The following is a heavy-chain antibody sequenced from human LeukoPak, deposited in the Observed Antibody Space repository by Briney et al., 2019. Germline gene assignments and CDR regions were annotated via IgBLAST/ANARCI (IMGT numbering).Heavy chain of an antibody. CDR3: ARDDDFWRV. D-gene: IGHD3-3*01. CDR1: GYTFTGYY. Sequence: ASVKVSCKASGYTFTGYYMHWVRQAPGQGLEWMGGIIPIFGTANYAQKFQGRVTITADESTSTAYMELSSLRSEDTAVYYCARDDDFWRVWGQGTLVTVSS. CDR2: IIPIFGTA. V-gene: IGHV1-69*13. J-gene: IGHJ4*02.